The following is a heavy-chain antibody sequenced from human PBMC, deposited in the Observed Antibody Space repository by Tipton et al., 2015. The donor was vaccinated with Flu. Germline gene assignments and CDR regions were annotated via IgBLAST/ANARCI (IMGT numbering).Heavy chain of an antibody. CDR3: ARHTGDSVRGVIDY. CDR2: IFHTGST. Sequence: TLSLTCTISGHSISSDYYWGWIRQSPGKGLEWIGNIFHTGSTYHNPSPKSRVTISVDTSKNQFSLKVFSVTAADTAVYYCARHTGDSVRGVIDYWGQGTLVTVSS. J-gene: IGHJ4*02. V-gene: IGHV4-38-2*02. D-gene: IGHD3-10*02. CDR1: GHSISSDYY.